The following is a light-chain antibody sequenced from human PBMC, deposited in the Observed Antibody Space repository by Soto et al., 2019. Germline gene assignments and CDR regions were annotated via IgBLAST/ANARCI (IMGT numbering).Light chain of an antibody. J-gene: IGKJ2*01. CDR1: QSVSSSY. Sequence: EIVLTQSPGTLSLSPGERATLSCRASQSVSSSYLAWYQQKPGQAPRLLIYGPSSRATGIPDRVSGSGSGTDFTLTISRLEPEDFAVYYCQQYCISPGYTFGQETKLEIK. V-gene: IGKV3-20*01. CDR2: GPS. CDR3: QQYCISPGYT.